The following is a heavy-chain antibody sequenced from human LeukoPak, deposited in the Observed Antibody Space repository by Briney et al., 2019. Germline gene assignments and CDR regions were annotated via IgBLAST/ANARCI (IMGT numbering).Heavy chain of an antibody. CDR3: ASIESLRFLEWDIDY. J-gene: IGHJ4*02. Sequence: GGSLRLSCAASGFTFSSYSMNLVRQAPGKGLEWVSSFSSSSSYIYYADSVKGRFTISRDNSKNTLYLQMNSLRAEDTAVYYCASIESLRFLEWDIDYWGQGTLVTVSS. CDR1: GFTFSSYS. V-gene: IGHV3-21*01. CDR2: FSSSSSYI. D-gene: IGHD3-3*01.